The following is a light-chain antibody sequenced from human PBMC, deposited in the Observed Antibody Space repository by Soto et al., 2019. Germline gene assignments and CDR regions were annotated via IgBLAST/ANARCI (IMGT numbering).Light chain of an antibody. CDR2: GAS. J-gene: IGKJ1*01. Sequence: EVVMMQSPATLSVSPGERATLSCRASQTVTSNLAWYQQKPGQAPRLLIYGASTGATGIPARLSGSGSGTEFTLTISSLQSEDFAVYYCQQYNDWPLTFGQGTKVDIK. V-gene: IGKV3-15*01. CDR1: QTVTSN. CDR3: QQYNDWPLT.